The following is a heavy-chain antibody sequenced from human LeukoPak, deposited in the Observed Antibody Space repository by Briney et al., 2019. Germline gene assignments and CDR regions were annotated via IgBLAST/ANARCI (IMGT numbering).Heavy chain of an antibody. CDR1: GFTFSSYA. J-gene: IGHJ4*02. CDR3: AKDWGEGEEWLLLFDY. V-gene: IGHV3-23*01. D-gene: IGHD3-3*01. Sequence: GGSLRLYCAASGFTFSSYAMGWLRQAPGKGLVWVSAISGSGGSTYYADSVKGRFTISRDNSKNTLDLQMNSLRAQAAAVYSCAKDWGEGEEWLLLFDYWGQGTLVTVSS. CDR2: ISGSGGST.